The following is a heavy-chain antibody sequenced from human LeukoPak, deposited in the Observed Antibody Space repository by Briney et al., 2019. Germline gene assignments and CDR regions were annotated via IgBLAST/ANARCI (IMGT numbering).Heavy chain of an antibody. D-gene: IGHD5-18*01. Sequence: SETLSLTCAVYGGSFSGYYWSWTRQPPGKGLEWIGDFCYSGSTNYNPSLKSRVTISVDTSKNQFSLKLSSVTAADTAVYYCARAGGVHDTPMDLDYWGQGTLVTVSS. CDR3: ARAGGVHDTPMDLDY. CDR2: FCYSGST. CDR1: GGSFSGYY. J-gene: IGHJ4*02. V-gene: IGHV4-59*01.